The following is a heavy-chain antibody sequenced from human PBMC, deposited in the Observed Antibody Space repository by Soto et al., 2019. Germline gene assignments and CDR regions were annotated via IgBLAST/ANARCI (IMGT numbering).Heavy chain of an antibody. Sequence: EVQLLESGGGLVQPGGSLRLSCAVSGFTFRNSDTSWVRQAPGKGLEWVSAFSSSGGSTYYADSVKGRFAISRDVSKNTLYLQMNSLRAEDTAVYYCAKGGWLEYWGQGTLVTVSS. V-gene: IGHV3-23*01. J-gene: IGHJ4*02. CDR2: FSSSGGST. CDR1: GFTFRNSD. D-gene: IGHD2-15*01. CDR3: AKGGWLEY.